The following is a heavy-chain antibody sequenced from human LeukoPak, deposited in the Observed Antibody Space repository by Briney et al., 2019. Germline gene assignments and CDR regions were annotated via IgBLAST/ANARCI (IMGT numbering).Heavy chain of an antibody. CDR1: GGSITSSPYH. CDR3: ARSMVTTDRNFDH. J-gene: IGHJ4*01. V-gene: IGHV4-39*07. D-gene: IGHD2-21*02. Sequence: SETLSLTCTVSGGSITSSPYHWAWIRQPPGRGPEWIGTVSHTGATQYSPSLTSRVTISLDTSKNQFSLSLNSVTAADTAIFYCARSMVTTDRNFDHWGQGTLVTVSS. CDR2: VSHTGAT.